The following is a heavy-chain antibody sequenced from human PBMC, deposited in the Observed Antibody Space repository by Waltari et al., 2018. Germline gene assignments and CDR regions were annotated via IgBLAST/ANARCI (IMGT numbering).Heavy chain of an antibody. V-gene: IGHV3-11*01. D-gene: IGHD4-17*01. CDR1: GFTFSDHY. J-gene: IGHJ5*02. Sequence: QVRLVESGGGLVKPGGSLRLSCAASGFTFSDHYMSWIRQTPVKGLGWLAYISGGGTTITYADSGKGRFTISRDNAKNSLFLQMNSLRAEDTAIYYCARDDYGDYGQDLGGQGTLVTVSS. CDR3: ARDDYGDYGQDL. CDR2: ISGGGTTI.